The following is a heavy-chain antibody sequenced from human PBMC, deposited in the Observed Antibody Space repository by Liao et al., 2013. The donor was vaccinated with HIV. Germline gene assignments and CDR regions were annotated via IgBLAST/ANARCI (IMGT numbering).Heavy chain of an antibody. CDR2: INHSGST. D-gene: IGHD3-9*01. Sequence: QVQLQQWGAGLLKPSETLSLTCAVYGGSFSGYYWSWIRQPPGKGLEWIGEINHSGSTNYNPSLKSRVTISVDTSKIQFSLKLSSLTAADTAVYYCARDAYFDWDNWFDPWGQGTLVTVSP. CDR3: ARDAYFDWDNWFDP. CDR1: GGSFSGYY. J-gene: IGHJ5*02. V-gene: IGHV4-34*01.